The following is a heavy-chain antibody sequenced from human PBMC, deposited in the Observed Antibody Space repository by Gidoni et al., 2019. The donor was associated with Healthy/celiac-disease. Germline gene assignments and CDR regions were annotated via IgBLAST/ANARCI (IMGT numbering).Heavy chain of an antibody. D-gene: IGHD1-20*01. V-gene: IGHV3-23*01. CDR3: AKDGITGTTFYYYGMDV. Sequence: EVQLLESGGGLVQPGGSLRLSCAASGFTFSSYAMSWVRQAPGKGLAWVSAISGSGGSTYYADSVKGRFTISRDNSKNTLYLQMNSLRAEDTAVYYCAKDGITGTTFYYYGMDVWGQGTTVTVSS. CDR2: ISGSGGST. CDR1: GFTFSSYA. J-gene: IGHJ6*02.